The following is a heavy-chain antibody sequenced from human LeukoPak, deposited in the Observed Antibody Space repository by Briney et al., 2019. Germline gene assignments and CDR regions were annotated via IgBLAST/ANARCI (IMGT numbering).Heavy chain of an antibody. CDR1: GFTFSRYG. Sequence: GGSLRLSCAASGFTFSRYGMHWVRQAPGKGLEWVTAISYDGSNKYYADSVKGRFTISRDNAKNSLYLQMNSLRAEDTAVYYCARGKWEPLDYWGQGTLVTVSS. J-gene: IGHJ4*02. CDR2: ISYDGSNK. V-gene: IGHV3-30*04. CDR3: ARGKWEPLDY. D-gene: IGHD1-26*01.